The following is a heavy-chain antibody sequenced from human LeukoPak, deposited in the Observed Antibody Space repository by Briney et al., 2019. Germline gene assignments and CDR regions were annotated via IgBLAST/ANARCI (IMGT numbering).Heavy chain of an antibody. CDR1: GYTFTGYY. V-gene: IGHV1-2*05. CDR2: ISPNSGVP. D-gene: IGHD6-13*01. CDR3: AREVGYSTSWYGRFDP. J-gene: IGHJ5*02. Sequence: ASVKVSCKASGYTFTGYYIHWVRQAPGQGLEWLGRISPNSGVPNYAQKFQGRVTMTRDTSVNTVYMELSGLKSDDTGAYYCAREVGYSTSWYGRFDPWRQGTVVTVSS.